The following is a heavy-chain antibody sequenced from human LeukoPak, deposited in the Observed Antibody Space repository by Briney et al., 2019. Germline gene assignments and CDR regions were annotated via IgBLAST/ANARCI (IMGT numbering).Heavy chain of an antibody. V-gene: IGHV3-30*04. CDR3: ARVGRVSIYPSYMDV. D-gene: IGHD6-6*01. CDR1: GFTFSTFP. J-gene: IGHJ6*03. Sequence: GGSLRLSCEASGFTFSTFPMHWVRQTPDKGPEWVAVISDDGRDVYYADSVKGRFTISRDNSKNTLYLQMHSVSPEDTAVVYCARVGRVSIYPSYMDVWGKGTTVTVSS. CDR2: ISDDGRDV.